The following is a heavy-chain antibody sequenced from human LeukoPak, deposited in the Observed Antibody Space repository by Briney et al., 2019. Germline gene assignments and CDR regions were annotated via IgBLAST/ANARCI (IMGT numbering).Heavy chain of an antibody. CDR3: AEFLEYCSPSPIDY. J-gene: IGHJ4*02. D-gene: IGHD6-6*01. CDR2: ISYDGSNK. V-gene: IGHV3-30*03. Sequence: PGRSLRLSCAASGFTFGSYGMHWVRQAPGKGLEWVAVISYDGSNKYYADSVKGRFTISRDNSKNTLYLQMNSLRAEDTAVYYCAEFLEYCSPSPIDYWGQGTLVTVSS. CDR1: GFTFGSYG.